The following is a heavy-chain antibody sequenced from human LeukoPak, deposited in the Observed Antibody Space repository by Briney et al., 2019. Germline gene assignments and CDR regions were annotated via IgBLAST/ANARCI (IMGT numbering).Heavy chain of an antibody. CDR1: GFTFVDYG. J-gene: IGHJ4*02. CDR2: INYNGAIT. D-gene: IGHD3-3*02. CDR3: ARDRLGPSFSVSHFDL. Sequence: TGGCLRLSCATSGFTFVDYGLSWVRRAPGKGLEWLCAINYNGAITDYADSVKGRFTISRDNAKNSLYLRMDSLRAEDTALYYCARDRLGPSFSVSHFDLWGQGTPVTVSS. V-gene: IGHV3-20*04.